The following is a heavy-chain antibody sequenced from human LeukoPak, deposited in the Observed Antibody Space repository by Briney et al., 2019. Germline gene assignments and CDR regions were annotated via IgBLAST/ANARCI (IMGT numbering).Heavy chain of an antibody. J-gene: IGHJ4*02. V-gene: IGHV3-21*01. D-gene: IGHD3-16*02. CDR3: ARVVDDYVWGSYRYTIDY. CDR2: ISSSSSYI. CDR1: GFTFSSYS. Sequence: GGSLRLSCAASGFTFSSYSMNWVRQAPGKGLEWVSSISSSSSYIYYADSVKGRFTISRDNAKNSLYLQMNSLRAEDTAVYYCARVVDDYVWGSYRYTIDYWGQGTLVTVSS.